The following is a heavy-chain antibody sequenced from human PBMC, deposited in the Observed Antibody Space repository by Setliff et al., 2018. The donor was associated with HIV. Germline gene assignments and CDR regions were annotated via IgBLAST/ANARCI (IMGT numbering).Heavy chain of an antibody. J-gene: IGHJ4*02. CDR3: ATRGLSGAGSPTEH. CDR1: GDKYSNYW. CDR2: IYPGDSDT. Sequence: GESLKISCKDSGDKYSNYWIGWVRQMPGKGLQYMGIIYPGDSDTRYSPSFQGQVTISADVSLNTVFLQWTSLKTSDSAVYYCATRGLSGAGSPTEHWGQGTLVTVSS. D-gene: IGHD3-10*01. V-gene: IGHV5-51*01.